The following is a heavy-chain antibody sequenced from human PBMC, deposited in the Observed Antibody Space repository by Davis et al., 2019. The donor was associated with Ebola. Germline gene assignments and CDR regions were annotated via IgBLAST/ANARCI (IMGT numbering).Heavy chain of an antibody. Sequence: PGGSLRLSCEASRFTFSIYSMSWVRQAPGKGLECVANIKPDGSEKYYVDSVKGRFNISRDNAKNSLYLQMNSLRVEDTALYYCAAELSGNAFDSWGQGTMVTVSS. V-gene: IGHV3-7*03. CDR1: RFTFSIYS. J-gene: IGHJ3*02. D-gene: IGHD2/OR15-2a*01. CDR2: IKPDGSEK. CDR3: AAELSGNAFDS.